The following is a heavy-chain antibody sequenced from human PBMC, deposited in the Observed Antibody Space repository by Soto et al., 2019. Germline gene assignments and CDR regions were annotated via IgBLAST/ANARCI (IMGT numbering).Heavy chain of an antibody. D-gene: IGHD2-2*01. CDR2: MNPNSGNT. CDR1: GYTFTSYD. CDR3: ARGYCSSTSCYDAFDI. J-gene: IGHJ3*02. Sequence: QVQLVQAGAEVKKPGASVKVSCKASGYTFTSYDLNWVRQATGQGLEWMGWMNPNSGNTGYAQKFQGRVTMTRNTSISTAYMELSSLRSEDTAVYYCARGYCSSTSCYDAFDIWGQGTMVTVSS. V-gene: IGHV1-8*01.